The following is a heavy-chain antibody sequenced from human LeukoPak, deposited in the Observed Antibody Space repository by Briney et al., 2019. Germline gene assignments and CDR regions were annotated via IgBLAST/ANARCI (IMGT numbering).Heavy chain of an antibody. CDR1: GFTFSSYS. V-gene: IGHV3-21*01. Sequence: GGSLRLSCAASGFTFSSYSMNWVRQAPGKGLEWVSSISSSSSYIYYADSVKGRFTISRDNVKNSLYLQMNSLRAEDTAVYYCAREERDIVVVPAADDAFDIWGQGTMVTVSS. CDR2: ISSSSSYI. D-gene: IGHD2-2*01. CDR3: AREERDIVVVPAADDAFDI. J-gene: IGHJ3*02.